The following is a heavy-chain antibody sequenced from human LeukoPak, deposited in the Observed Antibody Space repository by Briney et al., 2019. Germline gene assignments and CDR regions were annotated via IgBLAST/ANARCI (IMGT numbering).Heavy chain of an antibody. CDR2: ISGSVTST. CDR1: GFTFSSYA. D-gene: IGHD3-22*01. V-gene: IGHV3-23*01. CDR3: AKYDSSVYYYAQLDY. Sequence: GGSLRLSCAASGFTFSSYAMSWVRQAPGKGLEWVSVISGSVTSTYYADSVKGRFTISRDNSKNTLNLQMNSLRAEDTAVYYCAKYDSSVYYYAQLDYWGQGTLVTVSS. J-gene: IGHJ4*01.